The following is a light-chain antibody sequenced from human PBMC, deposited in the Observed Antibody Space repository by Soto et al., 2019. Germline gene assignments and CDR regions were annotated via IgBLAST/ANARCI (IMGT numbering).Light chain of an antibody. CDR3: SSYSISTAYL. Sequence: SFLSPPASVCGSPGQSITISCTGTISDVGRYDYVSWYQLHPGKAPKLMVFEVSNRPSGVSYRFSGYKYGNTASLTISGLQADAEADYFCSSYSISTAYLFGTGTKVTGL. J-gene: IGLJ1*01. CDR1: ISDVGRYDY. CDR2: EVS. V-gene: IGLV2-14*01.